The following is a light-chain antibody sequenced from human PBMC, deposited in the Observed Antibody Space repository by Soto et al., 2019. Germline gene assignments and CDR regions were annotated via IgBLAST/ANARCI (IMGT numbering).Light chain of an antibody. V-gene: IGLV1-40*01. CDR1: SSNIGAGFD. J-gene: IGLJ3*02. CDR2: SNT. Sequence: QSVLTHPPSVSGAPGQTVTISCTGSSSNIGAGFDVHWYQQVPGTSPKLVLYSNTARPSGVPDRFSGSKSGNTASLTISGLQADDEADYYCCSYGGSYTWVFGGGTKVTVL. CDR3: CSYGGSYTWV.